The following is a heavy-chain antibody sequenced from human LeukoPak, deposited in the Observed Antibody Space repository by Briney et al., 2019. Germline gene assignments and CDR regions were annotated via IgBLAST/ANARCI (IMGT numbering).Heavy chain of an antibody. V-gene: IGHV3-74*01. D-gene: IGHD6-19*01. CDR3: ARTTYSSGWTMDN. J-gene: IGHJ4*02. CDR2: INSDGSGT. CDR1: GFIFSNYW. Sequence: GGSLRLPCAASGFIFSNYWMHWVRQAPGKGLVWVSRINSDGSGTSYADSVKGRFTISRDNAKNTLYVQMNSLRAEDTAVYYCARTTYSSGWTMDNWGQGTLVTVSS.